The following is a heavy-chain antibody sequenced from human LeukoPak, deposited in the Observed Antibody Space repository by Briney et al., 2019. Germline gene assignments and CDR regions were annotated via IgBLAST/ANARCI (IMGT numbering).Heavy chain of an antibody. CDR1: GFTFSSYS. D-gene: IGHD3-22*01. CDR2: ISSSSSYI. CDR3: ARAVIVVVSDAFDI. V-gene: IGHV3-21*04. Sequence: GGSLRLSCAASGFTFSSYSMNWVRQAPGKGLEWVSSISSSSSYIYYADSVKGRFTISRDNAKSSLYLQMNSLRAEDTALYYCARAVIVVVSDAFDIWGQGTMVTVSS. J-gene: IGHJ3*02.